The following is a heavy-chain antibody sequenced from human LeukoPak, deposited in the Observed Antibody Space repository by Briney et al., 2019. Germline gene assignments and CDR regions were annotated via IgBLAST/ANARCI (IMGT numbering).Heavy chain of an antibody. V-gene: IGHV1-69*13. CDR1: GYTFTYYG. J-gene: IGHJ6*03. D-gene: IGHD3-10*01. CDR3: ASSFDGSAIAHYYYMDV. CDR2: IIPMFGTP. Sequence: GASVKVSCKASGYTFTYYGISWVRQAPGQGLEWMGGIIPMFGTPTYAQKFQGRVTITADESTSTVYTELSSLRSEDTAVYFCASSFDGSAIAHYYYMDVWGKGTTVTISS.